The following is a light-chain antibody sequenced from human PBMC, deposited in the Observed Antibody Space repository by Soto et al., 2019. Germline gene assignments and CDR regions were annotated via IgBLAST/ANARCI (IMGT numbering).Light chain of an antibody. Sequence: DIQMTQSPSTLSASVGDRVTITCRASQSIGRWLAWYQQKPGKAPTLLISQASTLQGGVPSRFSGRGSGTEFTLAIDSLQPEDFATYYCLQYNSYSFGQGTNVDIK. CDR3: LQYNSYS. V-gene: IGKV1-5*03. J-gene: IGKJ2*01. CDR2: QAS. CDR1: QSIGRW.